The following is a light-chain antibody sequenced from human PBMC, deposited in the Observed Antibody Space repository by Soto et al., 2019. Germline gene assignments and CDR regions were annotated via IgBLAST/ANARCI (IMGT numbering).Light chain of an antibody. CDR2: NDN. V-gene: IGLV1-44*01. CDR3: AAWDGSLNHIL. Sequence: QAVVTQPPSASGTPGQGVAISCSGSSSNMGSNTVIWYQHLPGTAPKLLIYNDNQRPSGVPDRFFGSKSGTSASLAITGLQSEDEADYYCAAWDGSLNHILFGGGTKLTVL. J-gene: IGLJ2*01. CDR1: SSNMGSNT.